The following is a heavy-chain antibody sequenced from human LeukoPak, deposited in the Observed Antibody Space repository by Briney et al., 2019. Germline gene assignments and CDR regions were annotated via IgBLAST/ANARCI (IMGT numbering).Heavy chain of an antibody. V-gene: IGHV3-23*01. Sequence: GASLRLSCAASGFTFSNYAMSWVRQAPGKGLEWVSAITGSGGNTYYADSVKGRFTISRDNSKNTVFLQMNSLRAEDTAVYYCARENAYDSSGYYWFDPWGQGTLVTVSS. D-gene: IGHD3-22*01. CDR3: ARENAYDSSGYYWFDP. J-gene: IGHJ5*02. CDR2: ITGSGGNT. CDR1: GFTFSNYA.